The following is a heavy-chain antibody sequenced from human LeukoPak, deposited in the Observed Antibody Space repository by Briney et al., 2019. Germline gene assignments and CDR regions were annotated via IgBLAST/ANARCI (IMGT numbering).Heavy chain of an antibody. Sequence: PSETLSLTCTVSGGSISSTYWSWIRQPAGKGLEWIGRIYTSGSTNYNPSLKSRVTMSVDTSKNQFSLKLSSVTAADTAVYYCAIGSEDPYYYYYGMDVWGQGTTVTVSS. CDR3: AIGSEDPYYYYYGMDV. D-gene: IGHD2-15*01. V-gene: IGHV4-4*07. J-gene: IGHJ6*02. CDR2: IYTSGST. CDR1: GGSISSTY.